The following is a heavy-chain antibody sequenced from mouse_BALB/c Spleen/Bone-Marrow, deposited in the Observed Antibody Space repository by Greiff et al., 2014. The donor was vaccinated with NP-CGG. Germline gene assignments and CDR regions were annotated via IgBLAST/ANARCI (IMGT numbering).Heavy chain of an antibody. V-gene: IGHV5-4*02. D-gene: IGHD2-1*01. CDR3: ARYGNYPMDY. CDR1: GFTSSDYY. CDR2: ISDGGSYT. J-gene: IGHJ4*01. Sequence: EVQLQQSGGGLVKPGGSLKLSCAASGFTSSDYYVYWVRQTPEKRLEWVATISDGGSYTYYPDSVKGRFTISRDNAKNNLYLQMSSLKSEDTAMYYCARYGNYPMDYWGQGTSVTVSS.